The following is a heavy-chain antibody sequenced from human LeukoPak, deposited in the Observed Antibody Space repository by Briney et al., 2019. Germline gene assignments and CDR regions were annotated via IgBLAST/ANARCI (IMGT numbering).Heavy chain of an antibody. CDR2: IYYSGST. Sequence: SETLSLTCAVYGGSFSGYYWSWIRQPPGKGLEWIGYIYYSGSTNYNPSLKSRVTISVDTSKNQFSLKLSSVTAADTAVYYCARTGQLSDYYYYYYMDVWGKGTTVTVSS. D-gene: IGHD5-24*01. CDR1: GGSFSGYY. CDR3: ARTGQLSDYYYYYYMDV. J-gene: IGHJ6*03. V-gene: IGHV4-59*12.